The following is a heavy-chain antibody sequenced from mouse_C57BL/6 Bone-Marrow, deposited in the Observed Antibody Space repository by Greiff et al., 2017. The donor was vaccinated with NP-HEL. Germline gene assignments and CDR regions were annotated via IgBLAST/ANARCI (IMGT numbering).Heavy chain of an antibody. J-gene: IGHJ4*01. Sequence: VKLMESGPELVKPGASVKISCKASGYTFTDYYINWVKQRPGQGLEWIGWIFPGSGSTYYNEKFKGKATLTVDKSSSTAYMLLSSLTSEDSAVYFCARGSYDGYCAMDYWGQGTSVTVSS. CDR2: IFPGSGST. CDR3: ARGSYDGYCAMDY. D-gene: IGHD2-3*01. CDR1: GYTFTDYY. V-gene: IGHV1-75*01.